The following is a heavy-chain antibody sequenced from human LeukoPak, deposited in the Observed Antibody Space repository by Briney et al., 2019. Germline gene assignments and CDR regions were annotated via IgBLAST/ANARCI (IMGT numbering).Heavy chain of an antibody. Sequence: GGSLRLSCAASGFPFSRYWMHWVRHAPGKGLVGVSDINSDGSITKYADSVKGRFTISRDNAKNTLYLQMNSLRAEDTAVYYCASRDYTSSKYWGQGTLVTVCS. V-gene: IGHV3-74*03. J-gene: IGHJ4*02. CDR3: ASRDYTSSKY. D-gene: IGHD2-2*02. CDR2: INSDGSIT. CDR1: GFPFSRYW.